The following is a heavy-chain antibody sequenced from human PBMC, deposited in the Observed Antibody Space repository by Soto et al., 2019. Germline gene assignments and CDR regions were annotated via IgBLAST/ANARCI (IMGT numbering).Heavy chain of an antibody. V-gene: IGHV3-23*01. CDR3: AKDRGIPLTHDF. CDR2: VECGGHA. D-gene: IGHD5-18*01. J-gene: IGHJ4*02. CDR1: GCTFSDYA. Sequence: PGGALRLSWAGSGCTFSDYAMIWGRQPPGKELEWGATVECGGHADYAASVKGRFTSFRDNCRNTLSLQMHSLRAEDKAIYFCAKDRGIPLTHDFRGPGTLVTLSS.